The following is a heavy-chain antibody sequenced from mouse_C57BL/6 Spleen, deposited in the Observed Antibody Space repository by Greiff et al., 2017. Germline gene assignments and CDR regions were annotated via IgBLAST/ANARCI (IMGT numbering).Heavy chain of an antibody. D-gene: IGHD2-4*01. V-gene: IGHV1-55*01. CDR2: SYPGSGST. CDR1: GYTFTSYW. J-gene: IGHJ3*01. Sequence: QVQLQQPGAELVKPGASVKMSCKASGYTFTSYWITWVKQRPGQGLEWIGDSYPGSGSTNYNEKFKSKATLTVDTSSSTAYMQLSSLTSEDSAVYYCARSSYDYDDGFAYWGQGTLVTVSA. CDR3: ARSSYDYDDGFAY.